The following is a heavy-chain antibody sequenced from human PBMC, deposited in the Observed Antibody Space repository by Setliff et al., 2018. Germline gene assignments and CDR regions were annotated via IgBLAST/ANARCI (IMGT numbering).Heavy chain of an antibody. V-gene: IGHV3-11*04. J-gene: IGHJ6*02. Sequence: GGSLRLSCMASGFTFSDYYMSWIRQAPGEGLEWVSYISLSGNTIYYADSVKGRFTISRDNAKNSLYLQMNSLRVEDTAVYYCATGDYNSPMDVWGHGTTVTVSS. CDR1: GFTFSDYY. CDR2: ISLSGNTI. D-gene: IGHD2-21*01. CDR3: ATGDYNSPMDV.